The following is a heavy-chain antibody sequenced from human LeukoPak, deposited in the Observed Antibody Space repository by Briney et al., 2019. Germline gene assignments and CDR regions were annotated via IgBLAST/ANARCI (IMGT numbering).Heavy chain of an antibody. V-gene: IGHV1-69*05. J-gene: IGHJ3*02. CDR3: ARGVGTDAFDI. CDR1: GYTFTSYA. D-gene: IGHD1-26*01. CDR2: IIPIFGTA. Sequence: SVKVSCKASGYTFTSYAMNWVRQAPGQGLEWMGGIIPIFGTANYAQKFQGRVTITTDDSTSTAYMELSSLRYEDTAVYYCARGVGTDAFDIWGQGTTVTVSS.